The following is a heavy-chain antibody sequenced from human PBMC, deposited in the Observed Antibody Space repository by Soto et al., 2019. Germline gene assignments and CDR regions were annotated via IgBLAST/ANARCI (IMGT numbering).Heavy chain of an antibody. CDR1: GYTFTSYG. V-gene: IGHV1-18*01. J-gene: IGHJ3*02. D-gene: IGHD3-10*01. CDR2: ISAYNGNT. Sequence: ASVKVSCKASGYTFTSYGISWVRQAPGQGLEWMGWISAYNGNTNYAQKLQGRVTMTTDTSTSTAYMELRSLRSDDTAVYYCARVAANVLLWFGELFANAFDIWGQGTMVTVSS. CDR3: ARVAANVLLWFGELFANAFDI.